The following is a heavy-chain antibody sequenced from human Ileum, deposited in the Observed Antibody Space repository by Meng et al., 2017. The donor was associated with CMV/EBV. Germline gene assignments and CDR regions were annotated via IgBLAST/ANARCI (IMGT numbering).Heavy chain of an antibody. CDR2: SNAGNGNT. D-gene: IGHD6-6*01. CDR1: GYTFTSYA. V-gene: IGHV1-3*02. CDR3: ARGGSSPLFGYMDV. J-gene: IGHJ6*02. Sequence: GESLKISCKASGYTFTSYAMHWVRQAPGQRLEWMGWSNAGNGNTKYSQEFQGRVTITRDTSASTAYMELSSLRSEDMAVYYCARGGSSPLFGYMDVWGQGTTVTVSS.